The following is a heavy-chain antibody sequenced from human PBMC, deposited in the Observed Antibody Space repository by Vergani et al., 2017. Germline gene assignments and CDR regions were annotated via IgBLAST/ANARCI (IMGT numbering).Heavy chain of an antibody. J-gene: IGHJ6*02. D-gene: IGHD6-19*01. CDR2: IRYDGSNK. CDR1: GFTFSSYG. CDR3: AKDLGGSGWYFSVHYYYGMDV. V-gene: IGHV3-30*02. Sequence: QVQLVESGGGVVQPGGSLRLSCAASGFTFSSYGMHWVRQAPGKGLDWVAFIRYDGSNKYYADSVKGRFTISRDKSKNTLYLQMNSLRAADTAVYYCAKDLGGSGWYFSVHYYYGMDVWGQGTTVTVSS.